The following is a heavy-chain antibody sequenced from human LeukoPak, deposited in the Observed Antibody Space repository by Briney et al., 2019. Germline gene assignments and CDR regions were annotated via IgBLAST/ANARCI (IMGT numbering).Heavy chain of an antibody. D-gene: IGHD3-3*01. CDR2: IIPIFGTA. Sequence: SVKVSCKASGGTFSSYAISWVRQAPGQGLEWMGGIIPIFGTANYAQKLQGRVTITADESTSTAYMELSSLRSEDTAVYYCARDQSITIFKPADYYYGMDVWGQGTTVTVSS. J-gene: IGHJ6*02. V-gene: IGHV1-69*13. CDR3: ARDQSITIFKPADYYYGMDV. CDR1: GGTFSSYA.